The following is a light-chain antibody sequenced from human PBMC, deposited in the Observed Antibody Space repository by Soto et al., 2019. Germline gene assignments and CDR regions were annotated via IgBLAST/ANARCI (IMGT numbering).Light chain of an antibody. CDR1: SSNIGSNS. CDR3: ATWDDSLNGVV. Sequence: QSVLTQPPSASGTPGQSVTISCSGSSSNIGSNSVNWYQQLPGTAPKLLIYSSNQWPSGVPDRFSGSKSGTSASLAISGLQSEDEADYYCATWDDSLNGVVFGGGTKVTVL. CDR2: SSN. J-gene: IGLJ2*01. V-gene: IGLV1-44*01.